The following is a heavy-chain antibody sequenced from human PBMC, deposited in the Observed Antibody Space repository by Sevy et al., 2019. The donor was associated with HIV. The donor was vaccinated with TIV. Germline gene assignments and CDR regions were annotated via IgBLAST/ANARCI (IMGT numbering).Heavy chain of an antibody. V-gene: IGHV1-69*13. CDR3: ARDHGVASNYYYNMDV. Sequence: ASVKVSCKASGGTFSSYPISWVRQAPGQGLEWMGRIIPIFGTTNYAQKFQARVTITAEEATRTSYMELSSLRSEDTAVYYCARDHGVASNYYYNMDVWGKGTTVTVSS. CDR2: IIPIFGTT. J-gene: IGHJ6*03. CDR1: GGTFSSYP. D-gene: IGHD2-15*01.